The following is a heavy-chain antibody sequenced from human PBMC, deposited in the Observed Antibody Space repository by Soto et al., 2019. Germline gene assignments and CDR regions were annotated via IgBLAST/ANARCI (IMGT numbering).Heavy chain of an antibody. J-gene: IGHJ4*02. CDR2: TSIYNGHT. Sequence: QVQLVQSGPEVQKPGASLKVSCKASGYTFTASGISWVRQAPGQGLEWMGWTSIYNGHTEYSPKFLGRFVITTYTSADTAYLEMKSLRPDDSALYFCALWDDYRASDQYHFDQWGQGNLVTVSS. D-gene: IGHD4-17*01. V-gene: IGHV1-18*01. CDR3: ALWDDYRASDQYHFDQ. CDR1: GYTFTASG.